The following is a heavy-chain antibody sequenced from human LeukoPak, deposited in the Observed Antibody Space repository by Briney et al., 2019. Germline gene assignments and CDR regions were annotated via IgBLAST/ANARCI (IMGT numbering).Heavy chain of an antibody. D-gene: IGHD3-22*01. V-gene: IGHV1-24*01. Sequence: ASVKVSCKVSGYTLTELSMHWVRQAPGKGLEWMGGFDPEDGETTYAQKFQGRVTMTEDTSTDTAYMELSSLRSEDTAVYYCARALGTGYDSSGWDYYYYMDVWGKGTTVTISS. CDR3: ARALGTGYDSSGWDYYYYMDV. CDR2: FDPEDGET. J-gene: IGHJ6*03. CDR1: GYTLTELS.